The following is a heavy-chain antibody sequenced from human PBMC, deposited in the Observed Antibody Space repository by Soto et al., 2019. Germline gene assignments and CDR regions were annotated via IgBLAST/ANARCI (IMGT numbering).Heavy chain of an antibody. J-gene: IGHJ5*02. CDR3: AKGGPDGFCSGGRCYFDP. Sequence: GGSLRLSCAASGFTFDDYVMHWVRRVPGKGLEWVSSISWNSNIIGYADSVKGRFTISRDNAKNSLYLQMNSLRPEDTALYYCAKGGPDGFCSGGRCYFDPWGQGTLVTVSS. CDR2: ISWNSNII. D-gene: IGHD2-15*01. CDR1: GFTFDDYV. V-gene: IGHV3-9*01.